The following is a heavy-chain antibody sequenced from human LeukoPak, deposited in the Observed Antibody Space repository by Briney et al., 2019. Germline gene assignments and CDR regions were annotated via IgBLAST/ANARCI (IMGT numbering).Heavy chain of an antibody. Sequence: TSGTLSLTCAVSVGSINSGNWWSWVRQSPGKGLEWIGEIYHNGTPNYNPSLKSRVTISADTFKNHFSLEMTSVTAADTAVYYCATAPILRGEGGEHYKYGMDVWGQGTTVIVSS. CDR2: IYHNGTP. J-gene: IGHJ6*02. D-gene: IGHD2-2*02. V-gene: IGHV4-4*02. CDR3: ATAPILRGEGGEHYKYGMDV. CDR1: VGSINSGNW.